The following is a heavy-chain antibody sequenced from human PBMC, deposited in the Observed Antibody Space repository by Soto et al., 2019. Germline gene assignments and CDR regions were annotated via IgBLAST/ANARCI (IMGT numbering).Heavy chain of an antibody. J-gene: IGHJ4*02. V-gene: IGHV3-23*01. CDR3: AKDRDPIRFWANSSGRTDDY. CDR1: GFTFSSYA. CDR2: ISGSGGST. Sequence: GGSLRLSCAASGFTFSSYAMSWVRQAPGKGLEWVSAISGSGGSTYYADSVKGRFTISRDNSKNTLYLQMNSLRAEDTAVYYCAKDRDPIRFWANSSGRTDDYWGQGTLVTVSS. D-gene: IGHD6-19*01.